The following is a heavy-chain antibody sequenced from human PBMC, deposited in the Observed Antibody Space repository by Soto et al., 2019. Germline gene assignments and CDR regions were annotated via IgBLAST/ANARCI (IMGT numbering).Heavy chain of an antibody. CDR2: IYYSGST. D-gene: IGHD6-19*01. J-gene: IGHJ6*02. Sequence: KASETLSLTCTVSGGSISSYYWSWIRQPPGKGLEWIGYIYYSGSTNYNPSLKSRVTISVDTSKNQFSLKLSSVTAADTAVYYCARDSSGWPPYYYYYGMDVWGQGTTVTVSS. CDR3: ARDSSGWPPYYYYYGMDV. V-gene: IGHV4-59*01. CDR1: GGSISSYY.